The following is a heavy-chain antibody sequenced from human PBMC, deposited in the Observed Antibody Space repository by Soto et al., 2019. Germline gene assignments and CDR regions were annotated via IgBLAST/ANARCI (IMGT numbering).Heavy chain of an antibody. J-gene: IGHJ4*02. Sequence: QVQLVQSGAEVKKPGSSVKVSCKASGGTFSNYVVNWVRQAPGQGLEWMGRIIPISGAANYAQKFQGRVTITADKSTSTSYMELNSLRSEDTAVYYCARDMNRTVVPYFDFWGQGTLVTVSS. CDR1: GGTFSNYV. D-gene: IGHD2-21*01. CDR2: IIPISGAA. CDR3: ARDMNRTVVPYFDF. V-gene: IGHV1-69*06.